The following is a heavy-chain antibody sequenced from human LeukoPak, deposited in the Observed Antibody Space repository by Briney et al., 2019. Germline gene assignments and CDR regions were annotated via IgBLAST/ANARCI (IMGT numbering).Heavy chain of an antibody. Sequence: PGGSLRLSCAASGFTFSSYAMSWVRQTPEKGLEWVSAITGGGGSTKYSDSVKGWFTISRDNSKNTLYLEMKSLRAEDTAVYYCAKYYYDRSGYYDSGATFDYWGQGTLVTVSS. CDR1: GFTFSSYA. CDR3: AKYYYDRSGYYDSGATFDY. J-gene: IGHJ4*02. D-gene: IGHD3-22*01. CDR2: ITGGGGST. V-gene: IGHV3-23*01.